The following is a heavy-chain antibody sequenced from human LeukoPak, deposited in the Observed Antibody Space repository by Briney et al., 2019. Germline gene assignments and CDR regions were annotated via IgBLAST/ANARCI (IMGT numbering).Heavy chain of an antibody. J-gene: IGHJ5*02. CDR3: AKDLTPRHYYGSGSYSEWNWFDP. V-gene: IGHV3-30*18. CDR1: GFTFSSYG. D-gene: IGHD3-10*01. Sequence: PGGSLRLSCAASGFTFSSYGMHWVRQAPGKGLEWVAVISYDGSNKYYADSVKGRFTISRDNSKNTLYLQMNSLRAEDTAVYYCAKDLTPRHYYGSGSYSEWNWFDPWGQGTLVTVSS. CDR2: ISYDGSNK.